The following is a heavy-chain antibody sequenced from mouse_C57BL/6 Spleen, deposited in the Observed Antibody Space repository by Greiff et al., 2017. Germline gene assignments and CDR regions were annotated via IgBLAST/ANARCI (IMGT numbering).Heavy chain of an antibody. Sequence: EVMLVESGEGLVKPGGSLKLSCAASGFTFSSYAMSWVRQTPEKRLEWVAYISSGGDYIYYADTVKGRFTISRDNARNTLYLQMSRLKSEDTAMYYCTGGRYWYFDVWGTGTTVTVSS. V-gene: IGHV5-9-1*02. J-gene: IGHJ1*03. CDR3: TGGRYWYFDV. CDR1: GFTFSSYA. CDR2: ISSGGDYI.